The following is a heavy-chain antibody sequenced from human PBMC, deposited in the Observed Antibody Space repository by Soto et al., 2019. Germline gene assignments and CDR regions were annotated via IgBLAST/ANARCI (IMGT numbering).Heavy chain of an antibody. J-gene: IGHJ2*01. CDR1: GFTFSSYA. CDR3: AKAATAAPRGSLWYFDL. D-gene: IGHD2-15*01. V-gene: IGHV3-23*01. Sequence: GGSLRLSCAASGFTFSSYAMSWVRQAPGKGLEWVSAISGSGGSTYYADSVKGRFTISRDNSKNTLYLQMNSLRAEDTAVYYCAKAATAAPRGSLWYFDLWGRGTLVTVSS. CDR2: ISGSGGST.